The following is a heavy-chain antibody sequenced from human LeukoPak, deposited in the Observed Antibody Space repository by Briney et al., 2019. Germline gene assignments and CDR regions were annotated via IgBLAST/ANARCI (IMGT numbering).Heavy chain of an antibody. Sequence: GGSLRLSCAASGFTFSSYGMHWVRQAPGKGLEWVAVISYDGSNKYYADSVKGRFTISRDNSKNTLYLQMNSLRAEDTAVYYCARDLEYYDGMDVWGKGTTVTISS. J-gene: IGHJ6*04. D-gene: IGHD3-3*01. CDR3: ARDLEYYDGMDV. CDR2: ISYDGSNK. CDR1: GFTFSSYG. V-gene: IGHV3-30*03.